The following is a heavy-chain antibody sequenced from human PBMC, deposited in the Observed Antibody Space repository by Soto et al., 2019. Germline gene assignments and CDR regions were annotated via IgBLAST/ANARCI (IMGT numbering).Heavy chain of an antibody. D-gene: IGHD1-26*01. J-gene: IGHJ4*02. CDR3: ARVKVGATTSDY. V-gene: IGHV3-21*01. Sequence: GGSLRLSCAASGFTFSSYSMNWVRQAPGKGLEWVSSISSSSYIYYADSVKGRFTISRDNAKNSLYLQMNSLRAEDTAVYYCARVKVGATTSDYWGQGTLVTVSS. CDR1: GFTFSSYS. CDR2: ISSSSYI.